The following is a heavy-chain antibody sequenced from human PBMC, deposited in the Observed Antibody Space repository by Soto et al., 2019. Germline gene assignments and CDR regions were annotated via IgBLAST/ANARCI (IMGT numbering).Heavy chain of an antibody. D-gene: IGHD1-20*01. CDR1: GGSVSRSINY. CDR2: IFYSGNTGNT. Sequence: SETLSLTCTVSGGSVSRSINYWNWIRQPPGKGLEWIGYIFYSGNTGNTNYNPSLKSRVTISVDTSKNQFSLKLNSVTAADTAVYYCERVLNGTDYYYGVDVWGQGTTVTVYS. V-gene: IGHV4-61*01. J-gene: IGHJ6*02. CDR3: ERVLNGTDYYYGVDV.